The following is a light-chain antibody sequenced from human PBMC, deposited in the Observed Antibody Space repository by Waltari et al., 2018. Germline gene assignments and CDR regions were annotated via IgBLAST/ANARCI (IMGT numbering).Light chain of an antibody. Sequence: DIQMTQSPSSLSASVGDRVTITCRASQSISSYLSWYQQKPGKAPNLLIYGASSLQGGVPSRFSGSGSGTDFTLTISSLQPEDVATYYCHQSYSTPRTFGQGTKVEIK. V-gene: IGKV1-39*01. J-gene: IGKJ1*01. CDR3: HQSYSTPRT. CDR2: GAS. CDR1: QSISSY.